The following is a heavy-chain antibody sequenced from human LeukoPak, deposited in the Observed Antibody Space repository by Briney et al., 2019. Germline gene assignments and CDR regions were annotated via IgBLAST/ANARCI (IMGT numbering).Heavy chain of an antibody. D-gene: IGHD3-16*01. CDR1: GFTFSSYA. CDR3: ARASYAYGNTWFDP. Sequence: SGGSLRLSCAASGFTFSSYAMHWVRQAPGKGLEYVSAISSNGGSTYYANSVKGRFTISRDNSKNTVYLQMGSLRAEDMALYYCARASYAYGNTWFDPWGQGTLVTVSS. V-gene: IGHV3-64*01. J-gene: IGHJ5*02. CDR2: ISSNGGST.